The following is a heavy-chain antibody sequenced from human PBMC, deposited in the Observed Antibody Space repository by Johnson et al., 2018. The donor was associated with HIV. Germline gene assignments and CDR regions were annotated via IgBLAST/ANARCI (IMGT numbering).Heavy chain of an antibody. Sequence: QMQLVESGGGLVKPGGSLRLSCAASGSTFSDYYMSWIRQPPGKGLEWVSYLIRSGSTIYYADSVKGRFTISRDNAKNCLYLQMKGLNPEDTALYYCPRSIITSPVGAVDIWGQGTMVTVSS. D-gene: IGHD3-16*01. J-gene: IGHJ3*02. CDR2: LIRSGSTI. V-gene: IGHV3-11*01. CDR1: GSTFSDYY. CDR3: PRSIITSPVGAVDI.